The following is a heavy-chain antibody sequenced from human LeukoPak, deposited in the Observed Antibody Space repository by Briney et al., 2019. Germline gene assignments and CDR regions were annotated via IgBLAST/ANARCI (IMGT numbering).Heavy chain of an antibody. Sequence: GGSLRLSCAAPGFTFSSYGMHWVRQAPGKGLEWVAFIRYDGSNKYYADSVKGRFTISRDNSKNTLYLQMNSLRAEDTAVYYCARYSGSYLVSAFDIWGQGTMVTVSS. V-gene: IGHV3-30*02. J-gene: IGHJ3*02. CDR1: GFTFSSYG. CDR2: IRYDGSNK. D-gene: IGHD1-26*01. CDR3: ARYSGSYLVSAFDI.